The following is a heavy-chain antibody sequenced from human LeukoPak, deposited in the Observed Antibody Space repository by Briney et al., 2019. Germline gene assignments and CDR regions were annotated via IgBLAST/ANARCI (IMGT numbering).Heavy chain of an antibody. Sequence: SETLSLTCTVSGCSISSYYWSWIRQPPGKGLEWIGYIYYSGSTNYNPSLKSRVTISVDTSKNQFSLKLSSVTAADTAVYYCARQAYSSSWVTGPAFDIWGQGTMVTVSS. V-gene: IGHV4-59*01. CDR3: ARQAYSSSWVTGPAFDI. CDR1: GCSISSYY. D-gene: IGHD6-13*01. J-gene: IGHJ3*02. CDR2: IYYSGST.